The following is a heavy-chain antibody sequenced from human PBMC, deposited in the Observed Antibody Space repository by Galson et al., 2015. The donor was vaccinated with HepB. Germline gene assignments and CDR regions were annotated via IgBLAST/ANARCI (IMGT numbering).Heavy chain of an antibody. CDR3: ARDASHFRSGYFSYWYFDL. V-gene: IGHV1-18*04. Sequence: SVKVSCKASGYTFTSYGISWVRQAPGQGLEWMGWISAYNGNTNYAQKLQGRVTMTTDTSTSTAYMELRSLRSDDTAVYYCARDASHFRSGYFSYWYFDLWGRGTLVTVSS. D-gene: IGHD3-3*02. CDR2: ISAYNGNT. CDR1: GYTFTSYG. J-gene: IGHJ2*01.